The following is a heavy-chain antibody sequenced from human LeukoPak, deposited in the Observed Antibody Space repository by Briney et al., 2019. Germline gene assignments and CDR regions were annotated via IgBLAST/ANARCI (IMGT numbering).Heavy chain of an antibody. J-gene: IGHJ5*02. CDR2: IYYSGST. D-gene: IGHD2-2*01. V-gene: IGHV4-39*07. CDR3: ARGIVPAAMLRSTNWFDP. Sequence: SETLSLTCTVSGGSISSSSYYWGWIRQRPGKGLEWIGSIYYSGSTYYNPSLKSRVTISVDTSKNQFSLKLSSVTAADTAVYYCARGIVPAAMLRSTNWFDPWGQGTLVTVSS. CDR1: GGSISSSSYY.